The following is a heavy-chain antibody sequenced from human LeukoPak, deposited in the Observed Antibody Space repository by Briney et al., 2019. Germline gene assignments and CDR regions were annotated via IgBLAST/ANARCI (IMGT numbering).Heavy chain of an antibody. CDR3: ARDTRRAAYYYDSSGYAFDY. CDR1: GFTFSSYE. V-gene: IGHV3-48*03. Sequence: GGSLRLSCAASGFTFSSYEMNWVRQAPGKGLEWVSYISSSGSTIYYADSVKGRFTISRDNAKNSLYLQMNSLRAEDTAVYHCARDTRRAAYYYDSSGYAFDYWGQGTLVTVSS. CDR2: ISSSGSTI. J-gene: IGHJ4*02. D-gene: IGHD3-22*01.